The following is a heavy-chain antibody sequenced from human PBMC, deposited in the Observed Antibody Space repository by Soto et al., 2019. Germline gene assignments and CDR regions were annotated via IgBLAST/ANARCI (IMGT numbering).Heavy chain of an antibody. D-gene: IGHD3-10*01. V-gene: IGHV1-69*02. CDR1: GGTFSSYT. Sequence: QVQLVQSGAEVKKPGSSVKVSCKASGGTFSSYTISWVRQAPGQGLEWMGRIIPILGIANYAQKFQGRVTITADKSTSTAYMELNSLRSEDTAVYYCARGNGSGSYLTVDYWGQGTLVTVSS. CDR3: ARGNGSGSYLTVDY. CDR2: IIPILGIA. J-gene: IGHJ4*02.